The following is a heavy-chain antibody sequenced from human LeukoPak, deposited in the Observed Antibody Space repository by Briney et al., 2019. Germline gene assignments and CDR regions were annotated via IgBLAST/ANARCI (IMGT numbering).Heavy chain of an antibody. D-gene: IGHD2-21*01. Sequence: SETLSLTCTVSGGSISSYYWSWIRQPPGKALEWIGHIYYSGRTNCNPSLKSRVTISVDTSKNQFSLKLSSVTAADTAVYYCARATRYGGDSYLFDYWGQGTLVTVSS. J-gene: IGHJ4*02. V-gene: IGHV4-59*01. CDR3: ARATRYGGDSYLFDY. CDR2: IYYSGRT. CDR1: GGSISSYY.